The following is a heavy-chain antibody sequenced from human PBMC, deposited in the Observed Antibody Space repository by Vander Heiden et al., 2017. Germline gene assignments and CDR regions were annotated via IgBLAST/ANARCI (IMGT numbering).Heavy chain of an antibody. CDR1: GGSISSGGYY. Sequence: QVQLQESGPGLVKPSQTLSLTCTVSGGSISSGGYYWSWIRQHPGKGLEWIGYIYYSGSTYYNPSLKSRVTISVDTSKNQFSLKLSSVTAADTAVYYCARDHITMVRGVIFVSATDPWGQGTLVTVSS. J-gene: IGHJ5*02. CDR3: ARDHITMVRGVIFVSATDP. D-gene: IGHD3-10*01. V-gene: IGHV4-31*03. CDR2: IYYSGST.